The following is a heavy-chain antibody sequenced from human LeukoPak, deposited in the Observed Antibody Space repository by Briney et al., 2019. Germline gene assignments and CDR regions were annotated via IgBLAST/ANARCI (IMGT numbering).Heavy chain of an antibody. Sequence: PGGSLRLSCAASGFTFSNVYMSWVRQAPGKGLEWIGRIKSKTDGGTTDYAAPVKGRFTISRDDSKNTLYLQMNSLKTEDTAVYYCTTDPSYSSSWVAYYYYYGMDVWGQGTTVTVSS. V-gene: IGHV3-15*01. D-gene: IGHD6-13*01. J-gene: IGHJ6*02. CDR2: IKSKTDGGTT. CDR3: TTDPSYSSSWVAYYYYYGMDV. CDR1: GFTFSNVY.